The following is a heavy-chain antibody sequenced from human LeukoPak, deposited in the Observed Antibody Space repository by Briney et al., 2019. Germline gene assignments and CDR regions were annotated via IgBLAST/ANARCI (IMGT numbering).Heavy chain of an antibody. CDR2: IYYSGST. CDR1: GGSTSSSSYY. CDR3: ARLYEGKRPPDY. V-gene: IGHV4-39*01. Sequence: SETLSLTCTVSGGSTSSSSYYWGWIRQPPGKGLEWIGSIYYSGSTYYNPSLKSRVTISVDTSKNQFSLKPSSVTAADTAVYYCARLYEGKRPPDYWGQGTLLTVSS. J-gene: IGHJ4*02. D-gene: IGHD2-8*01.